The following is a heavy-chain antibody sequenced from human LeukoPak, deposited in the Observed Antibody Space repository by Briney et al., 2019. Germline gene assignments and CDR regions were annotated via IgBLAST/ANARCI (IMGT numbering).Heavy chain of an antibody. D-gene: IGHD2-2*01. CDR3: AKEPRIVVVPAAIDY. CDR2: ISGSGGST. J-gene: IGHJ4*02. CDR1: GFTFSSYA. V-gene: IGHV3-23*01. Sequence: GGSLRLSYAASGFTFSSYAMSWVRQAPGKGLEWVSAISGSGGSTYYADSVKGRFTISRDNSKNTLYLQMNSLRAEDTAVYYCAKEPRIVVVPAAIDYWGQGTLVTVSS.